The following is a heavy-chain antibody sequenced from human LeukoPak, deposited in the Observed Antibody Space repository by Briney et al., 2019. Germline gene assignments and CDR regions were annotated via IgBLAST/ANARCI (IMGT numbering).Heavy chain of an antibody. J-gene: IGHJ4*02. V-gene: IGHV3-48*04. CDR2: ISSSSSTI. CDR1: GFTFSSYS. D-gene: IGHD2-21*02. CDR3: ARSPNCGGDCLMVFFDY. Sequence: PGGSLRLSCAASGFTFSSYSMNWVRQAPGKGLEWVSYISSSSSTIYYADSVKGRFTISRDNAKNSLYLQMNSLRAEDTAVYYCARSPNCGGDCLMVFFDYWGQGTLVTVSS.